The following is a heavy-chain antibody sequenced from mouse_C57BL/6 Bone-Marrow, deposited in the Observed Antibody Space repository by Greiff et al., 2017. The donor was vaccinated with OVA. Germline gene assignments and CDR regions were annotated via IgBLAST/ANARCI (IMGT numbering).Heavy chain of an antibody. J-gene: IGHJ4*01. V-gene: IGHV1-64*01. CDR2: IHPNSGST. CDR1: GYTFTSYW. D-gene: IGHD3-2*02. CDR3: ARVGYLYYYAMDD. Sequence: VQLQQPGAELVKPGASVKLSCKASGYTFTSYWMHWVKQRPGQGLEWIGMIHPNSGSTNYNEKFKSKATLTVDKSSSTAYMQLSSLTSKDSAVYYCARVGYLYYYAMDDWGKGTSVTVSS.